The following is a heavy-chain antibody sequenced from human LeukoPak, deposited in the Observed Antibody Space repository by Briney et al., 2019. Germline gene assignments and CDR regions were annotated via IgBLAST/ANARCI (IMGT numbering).Heavy chain of an antibody. CDR2: VSVNNGGT. J-gene: IGHJ1*01. Sequence: ASVKFSCKASGYTFNTYSLAWVRQALGQSLEWMGWVSVNNGGTNYAQSFQDRVTLTRDTSTNTAYLELRSLRSDDTAIIYCATATQPRGYFLHWGQGTLVTVSS. CDR1: GYTFNTYS. CDR3: ATATQPRGYFLH. V-gene: IGHV1-18*01. D-gene: IGHD2-2*01.